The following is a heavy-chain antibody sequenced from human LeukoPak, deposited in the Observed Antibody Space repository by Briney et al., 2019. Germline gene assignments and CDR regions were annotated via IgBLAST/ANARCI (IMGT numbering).Heavy chain of an antibody. CDR3: AHSVKGVVVITRGYYFDY. J-gene: IGHJ4*02. V-gene: IGHV2-5*02. CDR1: GFSLSTSGVG. Sequence: SGPTLVNPTQTLTPTCTFSGFSLSTSGVGVGWIRQPPGKALEWLALIYWDDDKRYSPSLKSRLTITKDTSKNQVVLIMTNMDPVDTATYYCAHSVKGVVVITRGYYFDYWGQGTLVTVSS. D-gene: IGHD3-22*01. CDR2: IYWDDDK.